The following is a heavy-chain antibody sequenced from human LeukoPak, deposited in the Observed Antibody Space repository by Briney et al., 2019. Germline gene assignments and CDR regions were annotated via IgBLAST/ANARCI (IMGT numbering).Heavy chain of an antibody. V-gene: IGHV3-21*01. CDR1: GFTFSSYS. CDR3: AREANLYGYSSGWYDY. D-gene: IGHD6-19*01. Sequence: GGSLRLSCAASGFTFSSYSMNWVRQAPGKGLEWVSSISSSSSYIYYADSVKGRFTISRDNAKNSLYLQMNSLRAEDTAVYYCAREANLYGYSSGWYDYWGQGTLVTVSS. CDR2: ISSSSSYI. J-gene: IGHJ4*02.